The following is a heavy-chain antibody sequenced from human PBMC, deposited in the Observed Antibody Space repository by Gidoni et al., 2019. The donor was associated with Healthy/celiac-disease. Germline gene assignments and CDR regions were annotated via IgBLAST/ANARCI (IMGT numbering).Heavy chain of an antibody. CDR2: ISYDGSNK. V-gene: IGHV3-30*18. J-gene: IGHJ4*02. Sequence: QVQLVESGGGVVQPGRSLRISCAAYGFPFSSYGMHWVRQAPGKGREWVAVISYDGSNKYYADSVKGRFTISRDNSKNTLYLQMNSLRAEDTAVYYCAKDEYSSSLADYWGQGTLVTVSS. D-gene: IGHD6-6*01. CDR3: AKDEYSSSLADY. CDR1: GFPFSSYG.